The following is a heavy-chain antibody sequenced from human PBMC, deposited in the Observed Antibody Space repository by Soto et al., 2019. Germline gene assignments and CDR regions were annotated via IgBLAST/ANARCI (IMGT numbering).Heavy chain of an antibody. Sequence: GGSLRLSCAASGFTFSIFAMSWVRQSPGKGLEWVSTISGSGGSTYYADAVKGRFSISRDNSMGTLYLQMKSLRVEDTAIYYCAREISYVSGGHLYYGMDVLGQGTAVTVSS. J-gene: IGHJ6*02. CDR3: AREISYVSGGHLYYGMDV. V-gene: IGHV3-23*01. D-gene: IGHD3-16*01. CDR2: ISGSGGST. CDR1: GFTFSIFA.